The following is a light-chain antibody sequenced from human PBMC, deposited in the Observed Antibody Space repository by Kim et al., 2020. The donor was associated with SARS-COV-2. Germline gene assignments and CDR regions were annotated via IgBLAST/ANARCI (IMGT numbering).Light chain of an antibody. V-gene: IGLV2-11*01. J-gene: IGLJ3*02. CDR3: CSYAGSLGKV. CDR1: SSDVGGYNY. Sequence: QSALTQPRSVSGSPGQSVTISCTGTSSDVGGYNYVSWYQQHPGKAPKLMIYDVSKRPSGVPDRFSGSKSGNTASLTISGLQAEDEADYYCCSYAGSLGKVFGGGTQLTVL. CDR2: DVS.